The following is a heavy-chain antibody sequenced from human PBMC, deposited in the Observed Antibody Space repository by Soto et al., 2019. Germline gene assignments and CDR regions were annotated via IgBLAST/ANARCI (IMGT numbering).Heavy chain of an antibody. J-gene: IGHJ5*02. CDR2: ISSSGSTI. D-gene: IGHD2-2*01. Sequence: PGGSLRRSCAASAFTFISYAMSWVRQAPGKGLEWVSYISSSGSTIYYADSVKGRFTVSRDNAKNSLYLQMNSLRAEDTAVYYCARVAGIVVVPAAMGSVYNWFDPWGQGTLVTVS. CDR3: ARVAGIVVVPAAMGSVYNWFDP. V-gene: IGHV3-48*04. CDR1: AFTFISYA.